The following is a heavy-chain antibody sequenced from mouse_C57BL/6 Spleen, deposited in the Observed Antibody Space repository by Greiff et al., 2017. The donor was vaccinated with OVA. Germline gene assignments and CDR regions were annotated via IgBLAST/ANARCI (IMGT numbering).Heavy chain of an antibody. CDR2: ISSGSSTI. D-gene: IGHD2-13*01. V-gene: IGHV5-17*01. CDR1: GFTFSDSG. J-gene: IGHJ1*03. Sequence: EVQLVESGGGLVKPGGSLKLSCAASGFTFSDSGMHWVRQAPEKGLEWVAYISSGSSTIYYADTVKGRFTISRDKAKNTLFLQMTSLRSEDTAMYYCTRYGDDWYLDVWGTGTTVTVSS. CDR3: TRYGDDWYLDV.